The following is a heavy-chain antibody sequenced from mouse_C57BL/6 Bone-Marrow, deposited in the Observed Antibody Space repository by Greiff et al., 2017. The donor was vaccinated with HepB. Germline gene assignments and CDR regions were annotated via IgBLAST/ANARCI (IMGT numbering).Heavy chain of an antibody. Sequence: LVESVAELVRPGASVKLSCTASGFNIKNTYMHWVKQRPEQGLEWIGRIDPANGNTKYAPKFQGKATITADTSSNTAYLQLSSLTSEDTAIYYCARSYYYGSSGGVFDYWGQGTTLTVSS. J-gene: IGHJ2*01. V-gene: IGHV14-3*01. CDR1: GFNIKNTY. CDR3: ARSYYYGSSGGVFDY. D-gene: IGHD1-1*01. CDR2: IDPANGNT.